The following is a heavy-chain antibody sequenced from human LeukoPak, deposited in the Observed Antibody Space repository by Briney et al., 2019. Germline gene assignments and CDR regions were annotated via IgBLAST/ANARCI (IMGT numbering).Heavy chain of an antibody. Sequence: SETLSLTCAVYGGSFSGYYWSWIRQPPGKGLEWIGEINHSGSTNYNPSLKSRVTISVDTSRNQFSLKLSSVTAADTAVYYCARSTNRDGNSLDYWGQGTLVTVSS. CDR1: GGSFSGYY. CDR2: INHSGST. CDR3: ARSTNRDGNSLDY. J-gene: IGHJ4*02. V-gene: IGHV4-34*01. D-gene: IGHD5-24*01.